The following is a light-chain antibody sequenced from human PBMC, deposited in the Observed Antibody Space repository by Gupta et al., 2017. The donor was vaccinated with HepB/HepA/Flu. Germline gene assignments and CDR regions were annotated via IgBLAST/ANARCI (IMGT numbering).Light chain of an antibody. V-gene: IGKV4-1*01. CDR3: QQYYKTPRT. CDR1: QSLLYRSNQKNH. Sequence: DIVMTQSPDSLVVSLGQRATITCRSSQSLLYRSNQKNHLLWYQQKSGQPPRLLIYWASTRESGVPERFSGSGSGTQFTLTINNVQAEDVAIYYCQQYYKTPRTFGGGTKVEIK. J-gene: IGKJ4*01. CDR2: WAS.